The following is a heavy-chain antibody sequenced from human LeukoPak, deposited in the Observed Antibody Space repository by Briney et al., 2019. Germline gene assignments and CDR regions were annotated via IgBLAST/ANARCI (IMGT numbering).Heavy chain of an antibody. CDR2: IWYDGSNK. J-gene: IGHJ6*02. Sequence: GGSLRLSCAASGFTFSSYGMHWVRQAPGKGLEWVAVIWYDGSNKYYADSVKGRFTISRDNSKNTLYLQMNSLRAEDTAVYYCARDPDIDGHQTYYGMDVWGQGTTVTVSS. CDR1: GFTFSSYG. D-gene: IGHD2-15*01. CDR3: ARDPDIDGHQTYYGMDV. V-gene: IGHV3-33*01.